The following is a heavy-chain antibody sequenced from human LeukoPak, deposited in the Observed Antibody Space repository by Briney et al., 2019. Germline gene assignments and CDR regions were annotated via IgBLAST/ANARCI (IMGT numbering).Heavy chain of an antibody. V-gene: IGHV3-74*01. CDR2: INADGSAT. CDR3: VRGALRDCSYTSCTRGNWFDP. Sequence: GGSLRLSCAASGFTFGSHWMHWVRQAPEKGLVGVSHINADGSATYYAASVKGRFTISRDNARNTLYLQMHSLTAEDTGVYYCVRGALRDCSYTSCTRGNWFDPWGQGTLVTVSS. CDR1: GFTFGSHW. D-gene: IGHD2-2*01. J-gene: IGHJ5*02.